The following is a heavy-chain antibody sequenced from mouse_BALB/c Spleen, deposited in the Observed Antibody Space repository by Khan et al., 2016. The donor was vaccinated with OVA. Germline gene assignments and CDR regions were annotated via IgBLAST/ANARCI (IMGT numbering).Heavy chain of an antibody. CDR2: ISYSGST. J-gene: IGHJ2*01. CDR1: GYSITSGYG. Sequence: EVQLQESGPGLVKPSQSLSLTCTVTGYSITSGYGWNWIRQFPGNKLEWMGFISYSGSTNYNPSFKSRITITRDTSKNQFVLQLNSGTTEETATEYCARTASIKIWGQGTTLTVSS. D-gene: IGHD1-2*01. CDR3: ARTASIKI. V-gene: IGHV3-2*02.